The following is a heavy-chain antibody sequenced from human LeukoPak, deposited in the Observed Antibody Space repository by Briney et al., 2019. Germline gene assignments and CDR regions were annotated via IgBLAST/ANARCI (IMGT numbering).Heavy chain of an antibody. V-gene: IGHV3-30*18. Sequence: GGSLRLSCAASGFTFSSYGMHWVRQAPGKGLEWVAVISYDGSNKYYADSVKGRFTISRDNSKNTLSLQMNSLRAEDTAVYYCAKDSGFWFDPWAREPWSPSPQ. CDR3: AKDSGFWFDP. CDR1: GFTFSSYG. D-gene: IGHD1-26*01. J-gene: IGHJ5*02. CDR2: ISYDGSNK.